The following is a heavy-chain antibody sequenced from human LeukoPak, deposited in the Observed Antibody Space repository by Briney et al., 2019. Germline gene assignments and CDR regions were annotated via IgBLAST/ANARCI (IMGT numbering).Heavy chain of an antibody. D-gene: IGHD3-22*01. CDR2: INPNSGGT. Sequence: GASVKVSCKASGYTFTGYYMHWVRQAPGQGLEWMGWINPNSGGTNYAKKFQGRVTMTRDTSISTAYMELSRLRSDDTAVYYCARGKNYYDSSGAFGYWGQGTLVTVSS. J-gene: IGHJ4*02. V-gene: IGHV1-2*02. CDR3: ARGKNYYDSSGAFGY. CDR1: GYTFTGYY.